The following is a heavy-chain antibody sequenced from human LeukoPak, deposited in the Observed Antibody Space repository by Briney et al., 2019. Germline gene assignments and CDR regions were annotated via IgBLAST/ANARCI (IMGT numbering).Heavy chain of an antibody. CDR2: IYSGGST. CDR1: GFTVSSNY. CDR3: AKAPVTSCRGAFCYPFDS. V-gene: IGHV3-53*01. D-gene: IGHD2-15*01. J-gene: IGHJ4*02. Sequence: GGSLRLSCAASGFTVSSNYMSWVRQAPGKGLEWVSIIYSGGSTFYADSVKGRFTISRDNSRNTMYLQMNSLRVEDAAVYYCAKAPVTSCRGAFCYPFDSWGQGTQVTVSS.